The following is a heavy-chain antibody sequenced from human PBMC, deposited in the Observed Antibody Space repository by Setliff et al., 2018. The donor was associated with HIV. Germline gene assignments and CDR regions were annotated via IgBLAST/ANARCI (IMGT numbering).Heavy chain of an antibody. CDR1: GYTFTTFG. J-gene: IGHJ6*03. CDR2: ISAHDGKK. D-gene: IGHD2-21*01. V-gene: IGHV1-18*01. Sequence: GASVKVSYKASGYTFTTFGISWLRQAPGQEPEWMGSISAHDGKKHYGQKFHGRLSMSTDTSASTAYMELRSLRPGDTAIYYCARRRLEYCGGDCYCYYMDFWGKGTTVTVS. CDR3: ARRRLEYCGGDCYCYYMDF.